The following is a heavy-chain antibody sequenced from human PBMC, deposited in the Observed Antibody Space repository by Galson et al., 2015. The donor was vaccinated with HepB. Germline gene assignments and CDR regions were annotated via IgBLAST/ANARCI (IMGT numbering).Heavy chain of an antibody. D-gene: IGHD3-3*01. Sequence: SVKVSCKASGYTFTSYDINWVRQATGQGLEWVGWMNPNNGNTGYAQKFQGRVTMTRNTSISTAYMELSSLRSEDTAVYYCARGRYYDFWSGYIRDWFDPWGQGTLVTVSS. CDR1: GYTFTSYD. CDR3: ARGRYYDFWSGYIRDWFDP. CDR2: MNPNNGNT. V-gene: IGHV1-8*01. J-gene: IGHJ5*02.